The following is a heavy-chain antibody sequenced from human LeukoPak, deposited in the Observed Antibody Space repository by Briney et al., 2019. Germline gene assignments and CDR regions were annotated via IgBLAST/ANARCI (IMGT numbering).Heavy chain of an antibody. CDR3: SRVSLPANYASSGYYPFDY. Sequence: SGTLSLTCTVSGGFISGYYWSWIRQPPGKGLEWIGYIYYTGSTNYNPSLKSRVTMSVDTSKNQFSLSLSSVTPADTAVYYCSRVSLPANYASSGYYPFDYWGQGTLVTVSS. J-gene: IGHJ4*02. CDR1: GGFISGYY. D-gene: IGHD3-22*01. V-gene: IGHV4-59*01. CDR2: IYYTGST.